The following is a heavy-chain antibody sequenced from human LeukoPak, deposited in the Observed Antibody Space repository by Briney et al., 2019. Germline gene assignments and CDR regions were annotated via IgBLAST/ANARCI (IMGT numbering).Heavy chain of an antibody. J-gene: IGHJ3*02. CDR1: GFTFSSYE. V-gene: IGHV3-48*03. CDR3: AKAPTGGYSSDAFDI. D-gene: IGHD3-10*01. CDR2: ISSSGSTI. Sequence: PGGSLRLSCAASGFTFSSYEMNWVRQAPGKGLEWVSYISSSGSTIYYADSVKGRFTISRDNAKNSLYLQMNSLRAEDTALYYCAKAPTGGYSSDAFDIWGQGTMVTVSS.